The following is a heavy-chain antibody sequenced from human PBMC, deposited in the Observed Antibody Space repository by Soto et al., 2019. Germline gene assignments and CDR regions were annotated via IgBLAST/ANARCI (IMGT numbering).Heavy chain of an antibody. Sequence: VKVCSKASGGALGSYAISSVPQAPRQGLEWMGGIIPIFSTANYAQKFQGRVTITADESTSTAYMELSSLRSEDTAVYYCVWGWPRVDYYYYSGMDVRGQGTTVTVSS. CDR3: VWGWPRVDYYYYSGMDV. D-gene: IGHD2-21*01. V-gene: IGHV1-69*13. CDR2: IIPIFSTA. J-gene: IGHJ6*02. CDR1: GGALGSYA.